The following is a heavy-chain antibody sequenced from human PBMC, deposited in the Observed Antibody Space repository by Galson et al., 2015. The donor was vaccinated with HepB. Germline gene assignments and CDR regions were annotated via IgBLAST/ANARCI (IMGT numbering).Heavy chain of an antibody. Sequence: SLRLSCAASGFTFSNYGMHRVRQAPGKGLEWVAIIWYDGSNKYYVESVKGRFTISRDNSKNTLYLQMNSLRAEDTAVYYCAREDGAGGATGGVDYWGQGTLVTVSS. D-gene: IGHD1-26*01. CDR3: AREDGAGGATGGVDY. J-gene: IGHJ4*02. CDR1: GFTFSNYG. CDR2: IWYDGSNK. V-gene: IGHV3-33*01.